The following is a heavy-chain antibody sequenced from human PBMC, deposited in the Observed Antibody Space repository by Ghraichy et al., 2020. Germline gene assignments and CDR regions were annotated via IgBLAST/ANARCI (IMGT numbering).Heavy chain of an antibody. J-gene: IGHJ4*02. V-gene: IGHV4-59*01. CDR3: ARAGTYYYDGTTYYILDY. Sequence: SETLSLTCTVSGGSISSYYWSWIRQPPGKGLEWIGFVYYSGNTDYNPSLESRVTISVDTSKNQFSLKLSSVTAADTAVYYCARAGTYYYDGTTYYILDYWGQGTLVTVSS. CDR2: VYYSGNT. D-gene: IGHD3-22*01. CDR1: GGSISSYY.